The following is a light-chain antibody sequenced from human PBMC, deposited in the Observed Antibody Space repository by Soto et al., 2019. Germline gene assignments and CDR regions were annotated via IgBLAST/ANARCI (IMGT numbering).Light chain of an antibody. J-gene: IGKJ4*01. V-gene: IGKV3-20*01. CDR3: HQYVSSPLT. CDR1: QSVSSSY. Sequence: EIVLTQSPGTLSLSPGERATLSCRASQSVSSSYLAWYQQKPGQAPRLLIYGASSRATGIPDRFSGSGSGTDFTLTISRLEPEDLAVYYCHQYVSSPLTFGGGTKGEIK. CDR2: GAS.